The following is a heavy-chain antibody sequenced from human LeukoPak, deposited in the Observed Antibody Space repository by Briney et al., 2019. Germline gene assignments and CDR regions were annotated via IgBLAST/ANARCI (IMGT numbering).Heavy chain of an antibody. Sequence: GGSLRLSCAVSGFSFSDAWMSWVRQTPGKGLEWVGRIKSKTDGGTTDYAAPVKGRFTISRDDSKNTLYLQMNSLKTEDTAVYYCTTTQWRSLRFNYYYYMDVWGKGTTVTVSS. CDR3: TTTQWRSLRFNYYYYMDV. D-gene: IGHD5-24*01. CDR2: IKSKTDGGTT. J-gene: IGHJ6*03. V-gene: IGHV3-15*01. CDR1: GFSFSDAW.